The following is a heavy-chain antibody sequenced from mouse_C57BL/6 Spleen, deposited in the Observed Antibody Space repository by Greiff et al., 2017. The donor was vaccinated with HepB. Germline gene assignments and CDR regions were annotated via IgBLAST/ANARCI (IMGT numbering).Heavy chain of an antibody. J-gene: IGHJ4*01. CDR2: IHPNSGST. V-gene: IGHV1-64*01. D-gene: IGHD2-3*01. CDR1: GYTFTSYW. Sequence: QVQLQQPGAELVKPGASVKLSCKASGYTFTSYWMHWVKQRPGQGLEWIGMIHPNSGSTNYNEKFKSKATLTVDKSSSTAYMQLSSLTSEDSAVYYCAVPGMGTGAVDYWGQGTSVTVSS. CDR3: AVPGMGTGAVDY.